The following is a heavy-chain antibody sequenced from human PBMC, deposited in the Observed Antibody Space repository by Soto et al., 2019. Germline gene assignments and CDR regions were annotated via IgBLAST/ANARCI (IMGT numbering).Heavy chain of an antibody. CDR1: GFTFSSYA. D-gene: IGHD2-2*01. V-gene: IGHV3-23*01. Sequence: GGSLRLSCAASGFTFSSYAMSWVRQAPGKGLEWVSAISGSGGSTYYADSVKGRFTISRDNSKNTLYLQMNSLRAEGTAVYYCAKDMGVPAAICRLCPGWLDPWGQGT. J-gene: IGHJ5*02. CDR3: AKDMGVPAAICRLCPGWLDP. CDR2: ISGSGGST.